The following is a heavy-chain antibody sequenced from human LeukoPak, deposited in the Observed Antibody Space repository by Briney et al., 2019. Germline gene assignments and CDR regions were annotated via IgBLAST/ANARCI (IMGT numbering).Heavy chain of an antibody. J-gene: IGHJ3*02. CDR3: AIVGATYGWGAFDI. CDR2: ISSNGGST. D-gene: IGHD1-26*01. Sequence: GGSLRLSCAASGFTFSSYAMHWVRQAPGKGLEYVSAISSNGGSTYYANSVKGRFTISRDNSKNTLYLQMGSLRAEDMAVYHCAIVGATYGWGAFDIWGQGTMVTVSS. V-gene: IGHV3-64*01. CDR1: GFTFSSYA.